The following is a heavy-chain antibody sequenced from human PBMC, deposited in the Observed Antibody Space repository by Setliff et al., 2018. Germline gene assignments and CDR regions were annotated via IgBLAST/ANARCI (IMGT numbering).Heavy chain of an antibody. J-gene: IGHJ3*02. Sequence: ASVKVSCKTSAYTFSGYYIHWVRQAPGQGLQWMGWINPNFGDTNYAPKFQGRVTFTADESTTTVFMELSSLRSEDTAVYFCARWLSSDPFDIWGQGTVVTVSS. V-gene: IGHV1-2*02. CDR1: AYTFSGYY. D-gene: IGHD5-12*01. CDR2: INPNFGDT. CDR3: ARWLSSDPFDI.